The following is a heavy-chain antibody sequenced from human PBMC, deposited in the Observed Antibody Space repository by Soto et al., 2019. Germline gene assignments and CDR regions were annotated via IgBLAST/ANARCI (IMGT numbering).Heavy chain of an antibody. CDR1: GYSFTIYW. D-gene: IGHD2-15*01. CDR3: ARCSAGLYYYYYGMDV. J-gene: IGHJ6*02. CDR2: IDPSDSYT. Sequence: GESLKISCKGSGYSFTIYWISWVLQMPWKGLEWMGRIDPSDSYTNYSPSFQGHVTISADKSISTAYLQWSSLKASDTAMYYCARCSAGLYYYYYGMDVWGQGTTVTVSS. V-gene: IGHV5-10-1*01.